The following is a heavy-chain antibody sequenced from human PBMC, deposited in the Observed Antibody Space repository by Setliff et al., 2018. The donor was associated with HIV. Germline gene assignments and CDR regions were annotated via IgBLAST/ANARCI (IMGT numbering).Heavy chain of an antibody. Sequence: ASVKVSCKASGYTFTSYDISWVRQTPGQGLEWMGWISAYNGNTNYAQKLQGRVTMTTDTSTSTACMELRSLRSDDTAVYYCAREIGDYYDSSGYYPPTDYYYGMDVWGQGTTVTVSS. CDR1: GYTFTSYD. CDR3: AREIGDYYDSSGYYPPTDYYYGMDV. CDR2: ISAYNGNT. J-gene: IGHJ6*02. D-gene: IGHD3-22*01. V-gene: IGHV1-18*01.